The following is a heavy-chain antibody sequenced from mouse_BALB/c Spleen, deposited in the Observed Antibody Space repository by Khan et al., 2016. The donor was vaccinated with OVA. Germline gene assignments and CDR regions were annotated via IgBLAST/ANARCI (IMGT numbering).Heavy chain of an antibody. D-gene: IGHD2-4*01. Sequence: QVQLKESGPGLVQPSQSLSITCTVSGFSLTSYGVHWVRQSPGKGLEWLGVIWSGGSTDYNAAFISRLSISKDNSKSQVFFKLNNLQANDTAIDYGARNYDYDEGLSYGGQGTLVTVSA. CDR2: IWSGGST. J-gene: IGHJ3*01. CDR1: GFSLTSYG. CDR3: ARNYDYDEGLSY. V-gene: IGHV2-2*02.